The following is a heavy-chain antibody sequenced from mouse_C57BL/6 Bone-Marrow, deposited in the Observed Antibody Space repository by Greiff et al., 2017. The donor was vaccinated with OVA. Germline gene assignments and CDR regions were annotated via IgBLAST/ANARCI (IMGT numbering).Heavy chain of an antibody. Sequence: VKLQQPGAELVKPGASVKMSCKASGYTFTSYWIPWVKQRPGQGLEWIGDIYPGSGSTNYNEKFKSKATLTVDTSSSTAYMQLRSLTSEDSAVYYCARRDPYYGSSYAMDYWGQGTSVTVSS. CDR1: GYTFTSYW. CDR3: ARRDPYYGSSYAMDY. J-gene: IGHJ4*01. D-gene: IGHD1-1*01. CDR2: IYPGSGST. V-gene: IGHV1-55*01.